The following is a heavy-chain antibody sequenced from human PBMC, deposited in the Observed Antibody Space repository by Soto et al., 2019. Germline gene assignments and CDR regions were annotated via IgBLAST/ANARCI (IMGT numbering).Heavy chain of an antibody. Sequence: QMQLVQSGPEVKKPGTSVKVSCKASGFDFGSFGIQWLRQSQGQGFEWIGWIVVATGSTNYAPNFQGRVTITRDMYTNTAYMDLTNLRSDHTAVYFCSADRPHIATGWPVWGQGTMVAVSS. D-gene: IGHD2-21*01. CDR3: SADRPHIATGWPV. J-gene: IGHJ6*02. CDR2: IVVATGST. CDR1: GFDFGSFG. V-gene: IGHV1-58*02.